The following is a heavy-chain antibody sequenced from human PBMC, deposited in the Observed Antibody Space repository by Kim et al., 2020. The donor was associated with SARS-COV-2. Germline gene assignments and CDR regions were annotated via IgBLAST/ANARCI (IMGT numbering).Heavy chain of an antibody. D-gene: IGHD2-15*01. J-gene: IGHJ4*02. CDR1: GFTFSSYA. CDR3: AKDPYCSGGSCSAPD. V-gene: IGHV3-23*01. CDR2: ISGSGGST. Sequence: GGSLRLSCAASGFTFSSYAMSWVRQAPGKGLEWVSAISGSGGSTYYADSVKGRFTISRDNSKNTLYLQMNSLRAEDTAVYYCAKDPYCSGGSCSAPDWGQGTLVTVSS.